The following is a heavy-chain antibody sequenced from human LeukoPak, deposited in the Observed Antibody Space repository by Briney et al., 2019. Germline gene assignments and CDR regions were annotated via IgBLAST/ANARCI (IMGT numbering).Heavy chain of an antibody. J-gene: IGHJ4*02. CDR3: ARVLLEGERYFDY. CDR1: GFTFSSYS. V-gene: IGHV3-21*01. Sequence: GGSLRLSCAASGFTFSSYSMNWVRQAPGKGLEWVSSISSSSSYIYYADSVKGRFTISRDNAKNSLYLQMNSLRAEDTAVYYCARVLLEGERYFDYWGQGTLVTVSS. CDR2: ISSSSSYI. D-gene: IGHD3-16*01.